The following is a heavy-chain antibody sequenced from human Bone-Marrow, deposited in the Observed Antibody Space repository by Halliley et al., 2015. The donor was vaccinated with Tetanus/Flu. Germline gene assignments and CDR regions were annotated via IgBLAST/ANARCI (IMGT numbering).Heavy chain of an antibody. Sequence: MSSDGRTTYYADPVKDRFPLSRDNSKNTLYLQMSSLRNEDAAVFYCVKDHGSSWSPSASFYGLDVWGQGTTVSVSS. CDR3: VKDHGSSWSPSASFYGLDV. CDR2: MSSDGRTT. J-gene: IGHJ6*02. D-gene: IGHD2-15*01. V-gene: IGHV3-64D*06.